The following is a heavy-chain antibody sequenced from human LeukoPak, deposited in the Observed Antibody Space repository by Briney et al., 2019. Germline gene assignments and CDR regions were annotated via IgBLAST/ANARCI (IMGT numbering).Heavy chain of an antibody. D-gene: IGHD5-18*01. CDR3: ASGKATAMAQGY. J-gene: IGHJ4*02. V-gene: IGHV3-53*01. CDR1: GFTVSSNY. CDR2: IYSGGST. Sequence: GGSLRLSCAASGFTVSSNYMSWVRQAPGKGLEGVSVIYSGGSTYYADSVKGRFTISRDNSKNTLYLQMNSLRADDTAVYHCASGKATAMAQGYWGQGTLVTVSS.